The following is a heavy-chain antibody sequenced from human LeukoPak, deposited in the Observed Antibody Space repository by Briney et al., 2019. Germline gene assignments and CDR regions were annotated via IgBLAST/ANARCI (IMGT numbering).Heavy chain of an antibody. D-gene: IGHD6-6*01. V-gene: IGHV3-74*01. CDR2: INEDGSRT. Sequence: PGGSLRLSCAASGFTLSNHWMHWVRQAPGKGLVWVSRINEDGSRTNYADSVKGRFTISRDNAKNTLYLQMSSLRVEDTAVYYCARGGRIVHGVDVWGQGTTVTVSS. CDR1: GFTLSNHW. CDR3: ARGGRIVHGVDV. J-gene: IGHJ6*02.